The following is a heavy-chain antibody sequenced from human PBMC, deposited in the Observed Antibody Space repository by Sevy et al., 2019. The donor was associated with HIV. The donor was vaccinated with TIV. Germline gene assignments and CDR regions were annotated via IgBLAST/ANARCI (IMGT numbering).Heavy chain of an antibody. V-gene: IGHV3-9*01. CDR3: AEDHSPAGHYAFDY. CDR1: GFTFDDYA. D-gene: IGHD2-2*01. Sequence: GGSLRLSCAASGFTFDDYAMHWVRQAPGKGLEWVSGLSWNSGNINYADSVKGRFTISRDNAKNSLYLQMNSLRAEDTAFYYCAEDHSPAGHYAFDYWGQGTLVTVSS. J-gene: IGHJ4*02. CDR2: LSWNSGNI.